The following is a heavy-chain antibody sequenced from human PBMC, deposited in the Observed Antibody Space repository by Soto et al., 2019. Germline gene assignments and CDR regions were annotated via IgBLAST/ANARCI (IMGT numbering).Heavy chain of an antibody. V-gene: IGHV3-74*01. J-gene: IGHJ4*02. CDR3: ARIRAYYESSGYYY. CDR2: IKSDGSST. D-gene: IGHD3-22*01. CDR1: GFTFSSYW. Sequence: EVQLVESGGGLVRPGRALRLSCADSGFTFSSYWMHWVRQAPGKGLVWFSRIKSDGSSTSYADSVKGRLTFSRDNAKHTLYLHMNSLRAEDSAVYYCARIRAYYESSGYYYWGQGTLVTVSS.